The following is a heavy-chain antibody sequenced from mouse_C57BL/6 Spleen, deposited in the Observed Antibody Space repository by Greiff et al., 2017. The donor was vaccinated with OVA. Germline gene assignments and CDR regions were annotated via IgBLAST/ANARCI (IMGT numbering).Heavy chain of an antibody. J-gene: IGHJ2*01. V-gene: IGHV5-6*01. CDR3: ARQIGGFDY. D-gene: IGHD2-14*01. CDR2: ISSGGSYT. Sequence: VQLKESGGDLVKPGGSLKLSCAASGFTFSSYGMSWVRQTPDKRLEWVATISSGGSYTYYPDSVKGRFTISRDNAKNTLYLQMSSLKSEDPAMYYCARQIGGFDYWGQGTTLTVSS. CDR1: GFTFSSYG.